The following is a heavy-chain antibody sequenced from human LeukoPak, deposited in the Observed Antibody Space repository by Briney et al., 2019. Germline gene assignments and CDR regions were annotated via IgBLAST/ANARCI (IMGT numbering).Heavy chain of an antibody. D-gene: IGHD3-22*01. CDR3: ARFRNYYDSSGYPYYFDY. Sequence: SETLSLTCTVSGGSISSYYRSWTRQPPGKGLEWIGYIYYSGSTNYNPSLKSRVTISVDTSKNQFSLKLSSVTAADTAVYYCARFRNYYDSSGYPYYFDYWGQGTLVTVSS. CDR2: IYYSGST. J-gene: IGHJ4*02. V-gene: IGHV4-59*01. CDR1: GGSISSYY.